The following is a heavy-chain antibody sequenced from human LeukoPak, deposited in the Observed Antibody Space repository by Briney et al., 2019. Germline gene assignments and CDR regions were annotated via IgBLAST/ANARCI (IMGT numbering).Heavy chain of an antibody. CDR2: IYHSGST. Sequence: PSETLSLTCAVSGYSISSGYYWGWIRQPPGKGLEWIGSIYHSGSTYYNPSLKSRVTISVDTSKNQFSLKLSSVTAADTAVYYCARGSSIGYDINFDYWGQGTLVTVSS. CDR1: GYSISSGYY. CDR3: ARGSSIGYDINFDY. D-gene: IGHD5-12*01. V-gene: IGHV4-38-2*01. J-gene: IGHJ4*02.